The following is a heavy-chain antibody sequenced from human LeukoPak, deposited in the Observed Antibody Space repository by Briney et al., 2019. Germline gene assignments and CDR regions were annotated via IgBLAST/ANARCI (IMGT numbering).Heavy chain of an antibody. J-gene: IGHJ3*02. CDR2: ISNNGRNK. V-gene: IGHV3-30*04. CDR1: GFTFSTYA. Sequence: GGSLRLSCAASGFTFSTYAIHWVRQAPGKGLEWVAFISNNGRNKDYADSVKGRFTISRDDSKNTLYLQMNSLKTEDTAVYYCTTDPNDAFDIWGQGTMVTVSS. CDR3: TTDPNDAFDI.